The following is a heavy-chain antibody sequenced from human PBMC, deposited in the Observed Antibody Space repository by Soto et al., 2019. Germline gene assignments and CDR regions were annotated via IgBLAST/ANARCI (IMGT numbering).Heavy chain of an antibody. CDR2: INSDGSST. Sequence: EVQLVESGGGLVQPGGSLRLSCEASGFTFSTFWMHWVRQAPGKGLVWVSRINSDGSSTYYADSVKVRVTISRDNAKNTLYLHLSSLRPEDTAVYYCARDFEYWGQGTLGTVSS. CDR1: GFTFSTFW. CDR3: ARDFEY. J-gene: IGHJ4*02. V-gene: IGHV3-74*01.